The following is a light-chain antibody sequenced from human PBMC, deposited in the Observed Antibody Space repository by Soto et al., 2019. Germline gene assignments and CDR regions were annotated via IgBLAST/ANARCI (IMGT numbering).Light chain of an antibody. J-gene: IGKJ1*01. V-gene: IGKV1-39*01. CDR1: QSITTY. Sequence: DIQMTQSPSSLSASVGDRVTITCRASQSITTYLNWYQQTLGEAPKLLIYAASRLQIGVPSRCSGSGSGTDFTLTISSLQPEDFATYYGQQAYGSPPTFGQRNKVEI. CDR3: QQAYGSPPT. CDR2: AAS.